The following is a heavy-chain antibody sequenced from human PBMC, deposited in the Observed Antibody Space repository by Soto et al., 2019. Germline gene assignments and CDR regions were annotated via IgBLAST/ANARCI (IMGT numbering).Heavy chain of an antibody. Sequence: EVQLLESGGGLVQPGGSLRLSCAASGFIFSNYAMDWVRQAPGKGLEWVATISGSGGNTYYAASVRGRFTISRDNSKNTLYLQVSSLRAEDTAIYYCANDWGRNGDDEDFHRWGQGTLVTVSS. J-gene: IGHJ1*01. CDR2: ISGSGGNT. D-gene: IGHD1-20*01. V-gene: IGHV3-23*01. CDR1: GFIFSNYA. CDR3: ANDWGRNGDDEDFHR.